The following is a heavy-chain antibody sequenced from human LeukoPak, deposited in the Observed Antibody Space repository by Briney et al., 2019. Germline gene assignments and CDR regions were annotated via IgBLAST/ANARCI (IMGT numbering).Heavy chain of an antibody. Sequence: PGGSLRLSCAASGFTFSNYGMHWVRQAPGKGLEWVALISDDGSNKYYADSLKGRFTISRDNSKNTLYLQMNSLRAEDTAVYYCATEWSAGFWGQGTLVTVSS. CDR1: GFTFSNYG. V-gene: IGHV3-30*03. J-gene: IGHJ4*02. CDR2: ISDDGSNK. D-gene: IGHD3-3*01. CDR3: ATEWSAGF.